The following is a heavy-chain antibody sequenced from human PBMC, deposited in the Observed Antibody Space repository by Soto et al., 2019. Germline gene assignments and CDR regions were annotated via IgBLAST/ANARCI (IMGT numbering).Heavy chain of an antibody. V-gene: IGHV1-2*02. D-gene: IGHD2-21*02. CDR1: GYTFSDYY. CDR3: ARATDTAKPEGVDF. Sequence: ASVKVSCKASGYTFSDYYIHWVRQAPGQGLEWMGWINPNSGGTKYAPKFQGGVTMTRDTSITTAYMELSRLRSGDTAVYYCARATDTAKPEGVDFWGQGTLVTVSS. CDR2: INPNSGGT. J-gene: IGHJ4*02.